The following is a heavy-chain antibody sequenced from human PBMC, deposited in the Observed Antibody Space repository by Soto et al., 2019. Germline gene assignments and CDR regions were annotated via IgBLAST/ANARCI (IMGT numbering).Heavy chain of an antibody. V-gene: IGHV1-69*13. J-gene: IGHJ6*02. D-gene: IGHD3-10*01. CDR3: ARGRVYGSGGYSHANYYYGMDV. CDR2: IIPIFGTA. Sequence: SVKVSCKASGGTFSSYAISWVRQAPGQGLEWMGGIIPIFGTANYAQKFQGRVTITADESTSTAYMELRSLRSEDTAVYYCARGRVYGSGGYSHANYYYGMDVWGQGTTVTVSS. CDR1: GGTFSSYA.